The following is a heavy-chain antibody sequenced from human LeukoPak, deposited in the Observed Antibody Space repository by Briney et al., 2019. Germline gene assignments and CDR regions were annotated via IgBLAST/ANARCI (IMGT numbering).Heavy chain of an antibody. D-gene: IGHD1-7*01. CDR3: ASINWNYRWFDP. Sequence: GASVKVSCKASGYTFTSYGISWVRQAPGRGLEWMGWISAYNGNTNYAQKLQGRVTMTTDTSTSTAYMELRSLRSDDTAVYYCASINWNYRWFDPWGQGTLVTVSS. CDR2: ISAYNGNT. CDR1: GYTFTSYG. V-gene: IGHV1-18*01. J-gene: IGHJ5*02.